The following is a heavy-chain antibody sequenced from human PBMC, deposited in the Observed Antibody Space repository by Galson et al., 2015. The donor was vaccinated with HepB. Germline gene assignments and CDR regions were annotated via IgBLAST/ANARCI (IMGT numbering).Heavy chain of an antibody. CDR2: IKQDGSEK. V-gene: IGHV3-7*01. J-gene: IGHJ2*01. D-gene: IGHD2-15*01. Sequence: SLRLSCAASGFTFSSYWMSWVRQAPGKGLEWVANIKQDGSEKYYVDSVKGRFTISRDNAKNSLYPQMNSLRAEDTAVYYCARGRLLNRYFDLWGRGTLVTVSS. CDR3: ARGRLLNRYFDL. CDR1: GFTFSSYW.